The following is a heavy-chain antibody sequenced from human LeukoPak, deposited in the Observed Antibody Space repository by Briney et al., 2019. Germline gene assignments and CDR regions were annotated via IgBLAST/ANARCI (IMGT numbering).Heavy chain of an antibody. V-gene: IGHV3-7*01. CDR3: ARRGYSYAISIHYFDY. D-gene: IGHD5-18*01. CDR1: GFTFSSYW. CDR2: IKQDGSEK. J-gene: IGHJ4*02. Sequence: GGSLRLSCAASGFTFSSYWMSWVRQAPGKGLEWVADIKQDGSEKYYVDSVKGRFTISRDNAKNSLYLQMNSLRAEDTAVYYCARRGYSYAISIHYFDYWGQGTLVTVSS.